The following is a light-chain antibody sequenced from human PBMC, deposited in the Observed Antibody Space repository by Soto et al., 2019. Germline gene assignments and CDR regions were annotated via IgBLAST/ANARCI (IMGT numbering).Light chain of an antibody. V-gene: IGLV7-46*01. CDR1: TGAVTSGHF. Sequence: QTVVTQEPSVTVSPEGTVTLTCGSSTGAVTSGHFPYWFQQKPGQAPRTLIYEVSNTYSWTPARFSGSLLGGKAALTLSGAQPEDEADYYCWLSYNDDRVFGGGTKLTVL. CDR3: WLSYNDDRV. CDR2: EVS. J-gene: IGLJ3*02.